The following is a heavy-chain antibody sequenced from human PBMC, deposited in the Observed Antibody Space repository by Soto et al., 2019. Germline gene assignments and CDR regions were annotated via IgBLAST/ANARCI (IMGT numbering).Heavy chain of an antibody. J-gene: IGHJ4*02. D-gene: IGHD6-19*01. V-gene: IGHV4-34*01. CDR3: ARVTVAGTYYFDY. CDR1: GGSFSGYY. Sequence: TLSLTCAVYGGSFSGYYWSWIRQPPGKGLEWIGEINHSGSTNYNPSLKSRVTISVDTSKNQFSPKLTSVTAADTAVYYCARVTVAGTYYFDYWGQGTLVTVSS. CDR2: INHSGST.